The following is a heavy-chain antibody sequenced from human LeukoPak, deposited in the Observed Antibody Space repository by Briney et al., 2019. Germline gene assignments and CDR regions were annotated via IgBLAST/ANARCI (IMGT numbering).Heavy chain of an antibody. CDR1: GYNFIIFG. Sequence: ASVKVSCKTSGYNFIIFGMSWVRQAPGQGLEWMGWISAKNGDTNSVEKLRGRVTMTTDTSTSTAYMELRSLTSDDTAVYYCARAGATVTRHFDYWGQGTLVIVSS. D-gene: IGHD4-17*01. CDR2: ISAKNGDT. J-gene: IGHJ4*02. CDR3: ARAGATVTRHFDY. V-gene: IGHV1-18*04.